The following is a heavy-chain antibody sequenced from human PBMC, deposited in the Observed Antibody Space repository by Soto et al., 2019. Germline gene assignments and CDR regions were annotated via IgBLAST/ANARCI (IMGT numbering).Heavy chain of an antibody. D-gene: IGHD3-22*01. V-gene: IGHV5-10-1*01. J-gene: IGHJ4*02. CDR1: GYSFTSSW. Sequence: LKISCKGSGYSFTSSWINWVRQVPGKGLEWMGRIDPSDSYTTYSPSFQGHVTFSVDKSITTAYLQWTSLKASDTAKYYCATTSGSDSSGFHPATLDYWGQGTLVTVSS. CDR2: IDPSDSYT. CDR3: ATTSGSDSSGFHPATLDY.